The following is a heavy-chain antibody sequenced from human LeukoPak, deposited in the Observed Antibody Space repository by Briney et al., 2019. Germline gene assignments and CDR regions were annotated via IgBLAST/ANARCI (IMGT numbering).Heavy chain of an antibody. J-gene: IGHJ4*02. Sequence: SVKVSCKASGGTFSSYAISWVRQAPGQGLEWMGRIIPILGMANYAQKFQGRVTITADKSTSTAYMELSSLRSEDTAVYYCASVHDYGGNPRRKDYWGQGTLVTVSS. CDR1: GGTFSSYA. CDR3: ASVHDYGGNPRRKDY. D-gene: IGHD4-17*01. CDR2: IIPILGMA. V-gene: IGHV1-69*04.